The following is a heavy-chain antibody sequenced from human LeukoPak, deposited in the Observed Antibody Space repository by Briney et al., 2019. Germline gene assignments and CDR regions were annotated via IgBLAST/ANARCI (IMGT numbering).Heavy chain of an antibody. D-gene: IGHD6-13*01. CDR2: IYYSGST. J-gene: IGHJ4*02. CDR1: GGSTSIYY. V-gene: IGHV4-59*08. Sequence: SETLSLTCTVSGGSTSIYYWSWIRQPPGKRLEWLGYIYYSGSTTYNPSLKRRLTMSVDTSKNQISLKLISLTAADTAVYYCARLPGIAAVWGQGTLVTVSS. CDR3: ARLPGIAAV.